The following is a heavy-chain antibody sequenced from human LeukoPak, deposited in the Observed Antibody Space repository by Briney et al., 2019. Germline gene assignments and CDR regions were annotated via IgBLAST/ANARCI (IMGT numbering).Heavy chain of an antibody. V-gene: IGHV4-39*07. CDR1: RGSISTNNYF. Sequence: SETLSLTCTVSRGSISTNNYFWVWIRQPPGKGLEWIGSIYYTGSTYYNPSLKSRVIISVDTSKTQFSLKESSVTAADTAVYYCARVDSYYYMDVWGKGTTVTVSS. J-gene: IGHJ6*03. D-gene: IGHD2-15*01. CDR2: IYYTGST. CDR3: ARVDSYYYMDV.